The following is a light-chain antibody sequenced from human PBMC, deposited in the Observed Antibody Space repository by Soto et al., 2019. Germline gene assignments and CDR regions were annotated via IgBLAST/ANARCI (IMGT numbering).Light chain of an antibody. V-gene: IGLV3-1*01. CDR3: QAWDSSTVV. CDR1: KLGDKY. CDR2: QDS. Sequence: SYELTQPPSVSVSPGQTASITCSGDKLGDKYACWYQQKPGQSPVLVIYQDSKRPSGIPERFSGSNSGNTATLTISGTQAMDGADYYCQAWDSSTVVFGGGTKADRP. J-gene: IGLJ2*01.